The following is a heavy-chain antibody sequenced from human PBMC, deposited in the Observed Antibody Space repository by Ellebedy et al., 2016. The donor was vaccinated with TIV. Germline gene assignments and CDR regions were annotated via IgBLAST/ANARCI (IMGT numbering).Heavy chain of an antibody. V-gene: IGHV1-69*04. Sequence: AASVKVSCKASGGTLSSYAISWVRQAPGQGLEWMGRIIPILGTANYAQKFQGRVTITADKSTITAYMELSSLRSEDTAVYFCARHEGVVGATLDYWGQGTLVTVSS. CDR3: ARHEGVVGATLDY. J-gene: IGHJ4*02. CDR1: GGTLSSYA. CDR2: IIPILGTA. D-gene: IGHD1-26*01.